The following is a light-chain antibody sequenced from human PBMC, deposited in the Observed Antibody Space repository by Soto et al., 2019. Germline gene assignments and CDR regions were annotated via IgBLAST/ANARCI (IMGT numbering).Light chain of an antibody. CDR1: QSVSDN. CDR2: AAS. J-gene: IGKJ1*01. Sequence: EIVMTQSPATLSVSPGERATLSCRASQSVSDNLAWYQQKPGQPPRLLIYAASTRAASVPVRFSGSGSGTEFTLAISSLQSEDFAVYYCQQYNDWPRTFGQGTNVEIK. CDR3: QQYNDWPRT. V-gene: IGKV3-15*01.